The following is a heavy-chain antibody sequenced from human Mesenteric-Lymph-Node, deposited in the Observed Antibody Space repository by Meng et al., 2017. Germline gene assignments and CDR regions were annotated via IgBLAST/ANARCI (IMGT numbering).Heavy chain of an antibody. CDR3: ARDHSSSWRMYYFDY. CDR1: GFTFSSYW. V-gene: IGHV3-7*01. Sequence: GGSLRLSCAASGFTFSSYWMSWVRQAPGKGMEWVANIKQDGSEKYYVATVKGRLTISRDNAKNTLYLQMNSLRAEETAVYYCARDHSSSWRMYYFDYWGQGTLVTVSS. J-gene: IGHJ4*02. CDR2: IKQDGSEK. D-gene: IGHD6-13*01.